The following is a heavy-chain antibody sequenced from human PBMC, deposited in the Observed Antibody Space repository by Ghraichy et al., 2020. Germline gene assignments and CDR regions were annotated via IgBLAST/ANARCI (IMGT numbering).Heavy chain of an antibody. CDR2: INHSGST. J-gene: IGHJ6*02. V-gene: IGHV4-34*01. D-gene: IGHD2-15*01. Sequence: SETLSLTCAVYGGSFSGYYWSWIRQPPGKGLEWIGEINHSGSTTYNPSLKSRVTISVDTSKNQFSLKLSSVTAADTAVYYCARGIYCSGGSCYFPPYYYYGMDVWGQGTTVTVSS. CDR1: GGSFSGYY. CDR3: ARGIYCSGGSCYFPPYYYYGMDV.